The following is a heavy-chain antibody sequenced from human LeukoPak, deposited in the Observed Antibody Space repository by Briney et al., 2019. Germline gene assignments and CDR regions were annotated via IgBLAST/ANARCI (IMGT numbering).Heavy chain of an antibody. CDR2: IWYDGSNK. Sequence: GGSLRLSCAASGLTFTSYYMHWVRQAPGKGLEGGAVIWYDGSNKYYADSVKGRFTISRDNSKNTLYLQMNSLRAEDTAVYYCARDFYDSSGYYSYLDYWGQGTLVTVSS. CDR3: ARDFYDSSGYYSYLDY. J-gene: IGHJ4*02. V-gene: IGHV3-33*08. CDR1: GLTFTSYY. D-gene: IGHD3-22*01.